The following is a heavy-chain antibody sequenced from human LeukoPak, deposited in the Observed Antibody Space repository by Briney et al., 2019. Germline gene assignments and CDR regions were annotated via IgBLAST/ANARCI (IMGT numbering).Heavy chain of an antibody. CDR2: ITSSSNYI. CDR1: RFTFSSYK. D-gene: IGHD2-15*01. J-gene: IGHJ4*02. Sequence: GGSLRLSCAASRFTFSSYKMNWIRQAPGKGLEWVSSITSSSNYIYYADSVKGRFTISRDNAKNSLHLQMTSLRAEDTALYCCARGLGYCSGGTCYPFDYWGQGTLVIVSS. V-gene: IGHV3-21*01. CDR3: ARGLGYCSGGTCYPFDY.